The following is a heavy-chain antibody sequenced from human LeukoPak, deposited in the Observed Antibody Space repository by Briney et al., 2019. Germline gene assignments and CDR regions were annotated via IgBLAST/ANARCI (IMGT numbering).Heavy chain of an antibody. D-gene: IGHD1-26*01. CDR1: GFTFSSYA. Sequence: GGSLRPSCAASGFTFSSYAMSWVRQAPGKGLEWVSAISGSGGSTYYADSVKGRFTISRDNSKNTLYLQMNSLRAEDTAVYYCASSPVGATRGYWGQGTLVTVSS. V-gene: IGHV3-23*01. J-gene: IGHJ4*02. CDR2: ISGSGGST. CDR3: ASSPVGATRGY.